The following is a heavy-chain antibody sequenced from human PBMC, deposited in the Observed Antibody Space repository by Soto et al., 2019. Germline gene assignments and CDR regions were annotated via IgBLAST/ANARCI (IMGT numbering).Heavy chain of an antibody. V-gene: IGHV4-34*01. D-gene: IGHD2-2*01. CDR3: ARRQCQLPRLYYFDY. CDR1: GGSFSGYY. CDR2: INHSGST. J-gene: IGHJ4*02. Sequence: QVQLQQWGAGLLKPSETLSLTCAVYGGSFSGYYWSWIRQPPGKGLEWIGEINHSGSTNYNPSLRGRVPRSGDTSKNQFALQLSSVPAADTAVYYCARRQCQLPRLYYFDYWGQGTLVTVSS.